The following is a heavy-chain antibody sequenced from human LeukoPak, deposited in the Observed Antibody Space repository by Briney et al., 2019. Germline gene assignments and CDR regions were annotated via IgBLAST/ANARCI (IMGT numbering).Heavy chain of an antibody. D-gene: IGHD4-23*01. CDR3: ASPPYGNGGY. V-gene: IGHV1-69*13. J-gene: IGHJ4*02. CDR2: IIPIFGTA. Sequence: SVKVSCKASGRTFSSYAISWVRQAPGQGLEWMGGIIPIFGTANYAQKFQGRVTITADESTSTAYMELSSLRSEDTAVYYCASPPYGNGGYWGQGTLVTVSS. CDR1: GRTFSSYA.